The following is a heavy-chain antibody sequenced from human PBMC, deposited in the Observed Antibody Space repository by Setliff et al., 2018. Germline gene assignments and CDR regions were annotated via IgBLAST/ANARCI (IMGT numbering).Heavy chain of an antibody. CDR1: VGSISSSRYY. D-gene: IGHD5-12*01. CDR3: ARGGYSRGPPVYYFDY. V-gene: IGHV4-39*07. CDR2: INHSGST. J-gene: IGHJ4*02. Sequence: LSLTCTVSVGSISSSRYYWGWIRQPPGKGLEGSGEINHSGSTNYNPSLKSRVTTSVDTSKNQFSLKLSSVTAADKAVYYCARGGYSRGPPVYYFDYWGQGTLVTVSS.